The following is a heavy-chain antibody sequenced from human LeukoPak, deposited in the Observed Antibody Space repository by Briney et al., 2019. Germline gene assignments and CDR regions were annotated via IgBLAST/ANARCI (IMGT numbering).Heavy chain of an antibody. J-gene: IGHJ4*02. D-gene: IGHD2-2*01. Sequence: GGSLRLSCRASGFTFDDYAMHWVRQAPGKGLEWVSGISWNSGSIGYTDSVKGRLTISRDNAKNSLYLQMNSLRAEDTALYYCASSSTTWGFDYWGQGTLVTVSS. CDR1: GFTFDDYA. CDR2: ISWNSGSI. V-gene: IGHV3-9*01. CDR3: ASSSTTWGFDY.